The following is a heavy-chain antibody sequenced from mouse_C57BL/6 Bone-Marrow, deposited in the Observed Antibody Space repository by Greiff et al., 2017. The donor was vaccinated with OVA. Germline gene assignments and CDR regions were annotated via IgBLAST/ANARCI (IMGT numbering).Heavy chain of an antibody. Sequence: VQLKQSGPELVKPGASVKISCKASGYSFTGYYMNWVKQSPEKSLEWIGEINPSTGGTTYNQKFKAKATLTVDKSSSTAYMQLKSLTSEDSAVYYCARTPIYYDYDGFAYWGQGTLVTVSA. CDR3: ARTPIYYDYDGFAY. CDR2: INPSTGGT. CDR1: GYSFTGYY. J-gene: IGHJ3*01. D-gene: IGHD2-4*01. V-gene: IGHV1-42*01.